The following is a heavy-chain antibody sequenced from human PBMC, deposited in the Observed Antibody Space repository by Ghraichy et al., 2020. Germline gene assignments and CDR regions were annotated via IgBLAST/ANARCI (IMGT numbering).Heavy chain of an antibody. D-gene: IGHD2-15*01. CDR2: IRTKARRYTT. Sequence: GGSLRLSCVVSGFIFSDQYMDWVRQAPGKGLEWVGRIRTKARRYTTEYAASVRGRFTISRDDSKNSLYLQMNSLKTEDTAVYYCLGTSGHDTFDCWGQGTLVTVSS. CDR3: LGTSGHDTFDC. V-gene: IGHV3-72*01. J-gene: IGHJ4*02. CDR1: GFIFSDQY.